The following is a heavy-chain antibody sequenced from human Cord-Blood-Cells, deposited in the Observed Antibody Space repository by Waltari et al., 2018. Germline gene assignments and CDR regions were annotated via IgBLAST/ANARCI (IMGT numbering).Heavy chain of an antibody. CDR3: ARYGSGSYYFFIDY. J-gene: IGHJ4*02. CDR2: ISSSSSYI. D-gene: IGHD3-10*01. CDR1: GVTLSSYS. Sequence: EVQLVESGGGLVKPGGSLRLSCAASGVTLSSYSMNWVSQAPGKGLEWVSSISSSSSYIYYADSVKGRFTISRDNAKNSLYLQMNSLRAEDTAVYYCARYGSGSYYFFIDYWGQGTLVTVSS. V-gene: IGHV3-21*01.